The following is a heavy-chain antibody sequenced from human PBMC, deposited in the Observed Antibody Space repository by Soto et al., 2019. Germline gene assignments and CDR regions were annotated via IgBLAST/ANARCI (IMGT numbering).Heavy chain of an antibody. J-gene: IGHJ4*02. CDR3: ARVREEEYSSSQSFDY. D-gene: IGHD6-6*01. V-gene: IGHV4-59*01. CDR1: GGSISSYY. CDR2: IYYSGST. Sequence: SETLSLTCTVSGGSISSYYWSWIRQPPGKGLEWIGYIYYSGSTNYNPSLKSRVTISVDTSKNQFSLKLSSVTAADTAVYYCARVREEEYSSSQSFDYWGQGTLVTVSS.